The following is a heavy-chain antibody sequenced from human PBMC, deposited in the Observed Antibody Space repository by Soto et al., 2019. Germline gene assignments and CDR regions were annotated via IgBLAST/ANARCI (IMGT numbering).Heavy chain of an antibody. V-gene: IGHV3-15*01. Sequence: GGSLRLSCAASGFTFSNAWMSWVRQAPGKGLEWVGRIKSKTDGGTTDYAAPVKGRFTISRDDSKNTLYLQMNSLKTEDTAVYYCTTTGALTAICCDAFDIWGQGTMVTVSS. CDR3: TTTGALTAICCDAFDI. D-gene: IGHD7-27*01. CDR1: GFTFSNAW. J-gene: IGHJ3*02. CDR2: IKSKTDGGTT.